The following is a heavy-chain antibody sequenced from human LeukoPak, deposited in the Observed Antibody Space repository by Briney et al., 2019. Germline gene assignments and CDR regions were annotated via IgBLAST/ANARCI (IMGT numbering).Heavy chain of an antibody. Sequence: SETLSLTCAVSGYSISSGYYWGWIRQPPGKGLEWIGSIYYSGSTYYNPSLKSRVTISVDTSKNQFSLKLSSVTAADTAVYYCARHSRVTIFGVDHFDYWGQGTLVTVSS. V-gene: IGHV4-38-2*01. D-gene: IGHD3-3*01. CDR2: IYYSGST. CDR1: GYSISSGYY. J-gene: IGHJ4*02. CDR3: ARHSRVTIFGVDHFDY.